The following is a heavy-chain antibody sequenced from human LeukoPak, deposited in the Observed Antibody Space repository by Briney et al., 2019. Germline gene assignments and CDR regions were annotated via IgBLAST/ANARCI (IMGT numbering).Heavy chain of an antibody. V-gene: IGHV1-46*01. CDR2: INPSGGST. D-gene: IGHD2-15*01. J-gene: IGHJ4*02. CDR3: ARDDVVGGGDY. Sequence: GASVKVSCKASGYTFTGYYMHWVRQAPGQGLEWMGIINPSGGSTSHARKFQGRVTMTRDTSTSTVYMELSSLRSEDTAVYYCARDDVVGGGDYWGQGTLVTVSS. CDR1: GYTFTGYY.